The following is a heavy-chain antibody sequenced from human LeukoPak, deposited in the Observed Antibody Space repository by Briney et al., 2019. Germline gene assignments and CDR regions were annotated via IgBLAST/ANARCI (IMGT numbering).Heavy chain of an antibody. CDR2: IISSGTAT. Sequence: GGSLRLSCTASGFTFDDYYITWIRQAPGKGLDWVAYIISSGTATYYADSVKGRFTISRDNAKNSLYLQMDSLKAEDTAMYYCARPARSGIYYPDAFENWGQGTMVTVSS. CDR3: ARPARSGIYYPDAFEN. J-gene: IGHJ3*02. CDR1: GFTFDDYY. D-gene: IGHD3-10*01. V-gene: IGHV3-11*04.